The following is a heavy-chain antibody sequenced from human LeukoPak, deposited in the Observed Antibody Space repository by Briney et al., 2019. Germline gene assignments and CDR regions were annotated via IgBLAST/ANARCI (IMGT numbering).Heavy chain of an antibody. Sequence: GGSLRLSCAASGFTLADCAIHWVRQAPGKGLEWVSVISGDGGDTYYADSLKGRFTISRDNSKNSLYLQMNSLRAEDTAFYYCAKDRGAWDGYFDYWGQGTLVTVSS. J-gene: IGHJ4*02. CDR2: ISGDGGDT. CDR3: AKDRGAWDGYFDY. D-gene: IGHD1-26*01. V-gene: IGHV3-43*02. CDR1: GFTLADCA.